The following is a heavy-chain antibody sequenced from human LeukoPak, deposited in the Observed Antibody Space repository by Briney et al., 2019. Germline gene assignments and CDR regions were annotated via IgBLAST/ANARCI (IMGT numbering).Heavy chain of an antibody. CDR1: GFDFTTYW. D-gene: IGHD1-1*01. Sequence: GESLKISCQGSGFDFTTYWIGWVRQMPGKGLEWMGIIYPGDSDTRYSPSFQGQVTISADKSISTAYLQWSSLKASDTAMYYCARHRDNWNDFYDYWGQGTLVTVSS. CDR3: ARHRDNWNDFYDY. J-gene: IGHJ4*02. V-gene: IGHV5-51*01. CDR2: IYPGDSDT.